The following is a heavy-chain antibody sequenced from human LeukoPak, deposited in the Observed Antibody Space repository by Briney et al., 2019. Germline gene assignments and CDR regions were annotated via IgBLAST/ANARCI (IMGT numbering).Heavy chain of an antibody. CDR3: ARGRWISGTYYNFDY. CDR1: GGSISSYY. V-gene: IGHV4-39*07. Sequence: PSETLSLTCTVSGGSISSYYWGWIRQPPGKGLEWIATINYGGTTHYNPSLKSRVTVSADTSNNQFSLKLNSVTATDTAVYCCARGRWISGTYYNFDYWGQGTLVTVSS. D-gene: IGHD1-26*01. J-gene: IGHJ4*02. CDR2: INYGGTT.